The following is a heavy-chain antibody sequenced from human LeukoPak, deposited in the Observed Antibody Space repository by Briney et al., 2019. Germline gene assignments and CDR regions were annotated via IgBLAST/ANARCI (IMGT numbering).Heavy chain of an antibody. V-gene: IGHV3-7*01. D-gene: IGHD3-10*01. Sequence: PGGSLRLSCAASGFTFSSYWMSWVRQAPGKGLEWVANIKQDGSEKYYVDSVKGRFTISRDNAKNSLYLQMSSLRAEDTAVYYCARAKTYYYGSGIGYWDQGTLVTVSS. J-gene: IGHJ4*02. CDR1: GFTFSSYW. CDR2: IKQDGSEK. CDR3: ARAKTYYYGSGIGY.